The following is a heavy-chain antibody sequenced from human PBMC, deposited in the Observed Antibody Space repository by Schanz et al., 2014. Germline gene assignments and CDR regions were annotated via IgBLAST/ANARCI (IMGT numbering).Heavy chain of an antibody. D-gene: IGHD5-18*01. CDR2: LNFDETYT. CDR1: GFTFSRYW. Sequence: EVQLVESGGELIQPGGSLRLSCKASGFTFSRYWMHWVRQAPGKGLEWVSRLNFDETYTSYADSVKGRFTISRDNAKNTVYLQMTSLRVEDTAVYYCARGGADSAMAHEYWGRGTLVTVSS. V-gene: IGHV3-74*01. J-gene: IGHJ4*02. CDR3: ARGGADSAMAHEY.